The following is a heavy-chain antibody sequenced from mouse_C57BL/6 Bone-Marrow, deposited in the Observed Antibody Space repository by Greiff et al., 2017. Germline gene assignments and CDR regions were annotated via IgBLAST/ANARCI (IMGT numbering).Heavy chain of an antibody. CDR1: GYTFTSYW. CDR3: TRYYFYAIDY. V-gene: IGHV1-5*01. Sequence: VQLQQSGTVLARPGASVKMSCKTSGYTFTSYWMHWVKQRPGQGLEWIGAIYPGNSDTSYNQKFKGKAKLTAFTSASTAYMMLSSLTIYDSAVYYCTRYYFYAIDYWGQGTSVTVSS. J-gene: IGHJ4*01. D-gene: IGHD1-1*01. CDR2: IYPGNSDT.